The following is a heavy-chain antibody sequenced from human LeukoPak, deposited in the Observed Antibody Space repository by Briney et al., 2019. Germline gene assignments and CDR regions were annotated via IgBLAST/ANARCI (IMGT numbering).Heavy chain of an antibody. V-gene: IGHV3-66*01. CDR3: AGDSGYFDAFDI. J-gene: IGHJ3*02. Sequence: PGGSLRLSCAASGCTVSSSYMSWVRQAPGKRLEWVSIISSAGTTYYADSVKGRFTISRDNSKNTVYLQVNSLRDEDTAVYYCAGDSGYFDAFDIWGQGTMVTVSS. CDR1: GCTVSSSY. D-gene: IGHD5-12*01. CDR2: ISSAGTT.